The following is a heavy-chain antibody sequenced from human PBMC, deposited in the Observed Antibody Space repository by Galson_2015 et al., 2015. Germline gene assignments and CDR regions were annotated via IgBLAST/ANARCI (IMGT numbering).Heavy chain of an antibody. CDR3: ARGAYDFWSGYRICGMDV. J-gene: IGHJ6*02. Sequence: SVKVSCKASGYTFTSYYMHWVRQAPGQGLEWMGIINPSGGSTSYAQKFQGRVTMTRDTSTSTVYMELSSLRSEDTAVYYCARGAYDFWSGYRICGMDVWGQGTTVTVSS. CDR1: GYTFTSYY. D-gene: IGHD3-3*01. V-gene: IGHV1-46*01. CDR2: INPSGGST.